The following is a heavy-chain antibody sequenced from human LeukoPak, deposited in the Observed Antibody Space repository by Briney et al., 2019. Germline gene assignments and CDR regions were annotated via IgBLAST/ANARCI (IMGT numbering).Heavy chain of an antibody. CDR3: ARQIRWLRYWFDP. Sequence: SETLSLTCTVSGGSITSGNYHWNWVRQPAGKGLEWIGRISGSGSTNYNPSLKSRVTISVDTSKNQFSLKLNSVTAADTAVYYCARQIRWLRYWFDPWGQGTLVTVSS. J-gene: IGHJ5*02. V-gene: IGHV4-61*02. CDR1: GGSITSGNYH. D-gene: IGHD5-12*01. CDR2: ISGSGST.